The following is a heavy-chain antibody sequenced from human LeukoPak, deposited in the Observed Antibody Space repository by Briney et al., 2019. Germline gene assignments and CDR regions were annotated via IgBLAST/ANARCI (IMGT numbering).Heavy chain of an antibody. V-gene: IGHV3-23*01. CDR2: ISGSGGRT. D-gene: IGHD5-12*01. Sequence: GGSLRLSCAASGFTFSSYAMSWVRQAPGKGLEWVSAISGSGGRTYYADSVKGRFTISRDNSKNTLYLQMNSLRAEDTAVYYCAKGGSGYDWFDPWGQGTLVTVSS. J-gene: IGHJ5*02. CDR3: AKGGSGYDWFDP. CDR1: GFTFSSYA.